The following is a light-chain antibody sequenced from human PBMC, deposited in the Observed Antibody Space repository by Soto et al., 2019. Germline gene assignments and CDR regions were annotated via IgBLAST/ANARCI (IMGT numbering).Light chain of an antibody. J-gene: IGKJ4*01. V-gene: IGKV1-9*01. CDR2: AAS. Sequence: IQLTQSPSSLSASVGDRVTITCRASQGISSYLAWYQQKPGKAPKLLIYAASTLQSGVPSRFSGSGSVTEFTITISSMQPADFATYYCQQLNSSPLTFGGATKVEIK. CDR3: QQLNSSPLT. CDR1: QGISSY.